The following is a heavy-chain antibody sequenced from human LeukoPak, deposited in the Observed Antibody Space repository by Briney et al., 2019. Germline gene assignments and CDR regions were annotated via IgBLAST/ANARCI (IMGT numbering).Heavy chain of an antibody. CDR2: ISGSGGST. D-gene: IGHD2-15*01. V-gene: IGHV3-23*01. J-gene: IGHJ4*02. Sequence: PGGSLRLSCAASGFTFSSYAMSWVRQAPGKGLEWVSAISGSGGSTYYADSVKGRFAISRDNSKNTLYLQMNSLRAEDTAVYYCAKAEYCSGGSCYSFFDYWGQGTLVTVSS. CDR3: AKAEYCSGGSCYSFFDY. CDR1: GFTFSSYA.